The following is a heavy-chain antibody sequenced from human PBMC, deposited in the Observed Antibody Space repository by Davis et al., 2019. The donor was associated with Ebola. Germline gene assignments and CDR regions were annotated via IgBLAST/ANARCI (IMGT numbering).Heavy chain of an antibody. Sequence: GESLKISCAASGFTFSSYGMHWVRQAPGKGLEWVANIKQDGSEKYYVDSVKGRFTISRDNAKNSLYLQMNSLRAEDTAVYYCARVRWLQSQYFDYWGQGTLVTVSS. CDR2: IKQDGSEK. CDR3: ARVRWLQSQYFDY. V-gene: IGHV3-7*03. CDR1: GFTFSSYG. D-gene: IGHD5-24*01. J-gene: IGHJ4*02.